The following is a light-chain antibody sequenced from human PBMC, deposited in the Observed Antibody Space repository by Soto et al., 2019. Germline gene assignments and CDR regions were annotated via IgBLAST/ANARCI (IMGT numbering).Light chain of an antibody. CDR2: TTN. V-gene: IGLV1-44*01. CDR1: SSNIGTSS. Sequence: QSVLTQPHSASGTPGQRVTISCSGSSSNIGTSSVHWFQQLPGTAPELLISTTNQRPSGVPERFSGSKSGTSASLAISGLQPEDEADYYCAAWDGSLNGHVFGTGTKVTVL. J-gene: IGLJ1*01. CDR3: AAWDGSLNGHV.